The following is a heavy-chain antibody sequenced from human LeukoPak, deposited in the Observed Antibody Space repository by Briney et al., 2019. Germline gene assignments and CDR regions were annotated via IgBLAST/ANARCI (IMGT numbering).Heavy chain of an antibody. J-gene: IGHJ4*02. D-gene: IGHD3-10*01. CDR3: VRGFSGVVGDH. CDR1: SGSFSGYY. CDR2: IKDGGIT. V-gene: IGHV4-34*01. Sequence: KPWETLSLTCTVYSGSFSGYYWSWIRLPTGKGLEWIGEIKDGGITNYNPSLRSRVTISKDTSNNQLSLKLHSATAADTAVYYCVRGFSGVVGDHWGQGSLVTVSS.